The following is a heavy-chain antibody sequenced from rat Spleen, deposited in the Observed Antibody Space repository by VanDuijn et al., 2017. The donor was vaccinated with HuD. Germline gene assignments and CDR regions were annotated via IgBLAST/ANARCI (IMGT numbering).Heavy chain of an antibody. J-gene: IGHJ2*01. CDR1: GFTFNNYW. V-gene: IGHV5-31*01. D-gene: IGHD1-9*01. Sequence: EVQLVESGGGLVQPGRSLKLSCLASGFTFNNYWMTWVRQAPTQGLEWVASITNSGGSTFFRDSVKGRFTISRDDAKSTLSLQMDSLRSEDTATYYCARRHYGYTDYFDYWGQGVMVTVSS. CDR2: ITNSGGST. CDR3: ARRHYGYTDYFDY.